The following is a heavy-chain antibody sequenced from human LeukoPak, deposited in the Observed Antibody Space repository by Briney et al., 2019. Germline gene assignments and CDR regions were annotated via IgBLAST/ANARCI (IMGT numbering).Heavy chain of an antibody. J-gene: IGHJ3*02. V-gene: IGHV4-39*07. CDR2: IYYSGST. Sequence: SETLSLTCTVSGGSISSSSYYWGWIRQPPGKGLEWIGSIYYSGSTYHNPSLKSRVTISVDTSENQFSLKLSSVTAVDTAVYYCARKTTAGPTKAAFDIWGQGTMVAVST. CDR1: GGSISSSSYY. CDR3: ARKTTAGPTKAAFDI. D-gene: IGHD2-21*02.